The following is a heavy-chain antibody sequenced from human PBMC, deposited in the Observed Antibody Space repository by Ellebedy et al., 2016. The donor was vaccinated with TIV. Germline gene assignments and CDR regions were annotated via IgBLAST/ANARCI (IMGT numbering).Heavy chain of an antibody. Sequence: PGGSLRLSCAASGFTFSNYAMPWVRQAPGKGLEWVAVISYDGSNKFYADSVKGRFTISSDSSKNTLYLQMDSLRADDTAVYYCARDHYCNTRNNGPDYWGQGTLVTVSS. J-gene: IGHJ4*02. D-gene: IGHD1/OR15-1a*01. CDR2: ISYDGSNK. CDR3: ARDHYCNTRNNGPDY. V-gene: IGHV3-30*14. CDR1: GFTFSNYA.